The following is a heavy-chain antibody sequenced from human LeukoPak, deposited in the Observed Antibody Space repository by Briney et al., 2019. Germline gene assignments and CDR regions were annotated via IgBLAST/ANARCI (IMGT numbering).Heavy chain of an antibody. CDR1: GFTFSGYG. D-gene: IGHD2-21*01. V-gene: IGHV3-30*18. J-gene: IGHJ4*02. CDR3: AKDRSGTSILWN. Sequence: GGSLRLSCAASGFTFSGYGMHWVRQAPGKGLEWVAVISYDGSNKYYADSVKGRFTISRDNSKNTLYVQMNSLRAEDTAVYYCAKDRSGTSILWNWGQGTLVTVSS. CDR2: ISYDGSNK.